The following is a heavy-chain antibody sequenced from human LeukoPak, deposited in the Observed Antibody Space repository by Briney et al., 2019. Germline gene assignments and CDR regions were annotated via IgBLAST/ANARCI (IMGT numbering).Heavy chain of an antibody. CDR2: FSGSGGSI. D-gene: IGHD3-10*01. CDR1: GFTFSSYS. J-gene: IGHJ4*02. V-gene: IGHV3-23*01. CDR3: ARRRGVTFGDFDY. Sequence: GGSLRLSCAASGFTFSSYSMNWVRQAPGKGLEWVSSFSGSGGSIYYADSVKGRFTISRDNSKNTLYLQMNSLRAEDTAVYYCARRRGVTFGDFDYWGQGTLVTVSS.